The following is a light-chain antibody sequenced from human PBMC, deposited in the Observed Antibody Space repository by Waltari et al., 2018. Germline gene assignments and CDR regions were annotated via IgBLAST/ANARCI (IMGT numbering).Light chain of an antibody. Sequence: QSALTQPRSVSGSPGQSVTISCTGTSSDVGGYDSVSWYQHHPGKAPKLMICDVTKRPSGVPDRFSGSKSGNTASLTISGLQAEDEADYYCCSYAGSYTHVVFGGGTKLTVL. CDR3: CSYAGSYTHVV. J-gene: IGLJ2*01. CDR2: DVT. V-gene: IGLV2-11*01. CDR1: SSDVGGYDS.